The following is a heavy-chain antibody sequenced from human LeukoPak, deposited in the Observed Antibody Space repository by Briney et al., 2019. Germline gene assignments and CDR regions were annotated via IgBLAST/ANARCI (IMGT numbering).Heavy chain of an antibody. J-gene: IGHJ4*02. Sequence: GGSLRLSCAASGFTFSSYAMHWVRQAPGKGLEWVAVISYDGSNKYYADSVKGRFTISRDNSKNTLYLQMNSLRAEDTAVYYCARRETWAAAAGTFIDYWGQGTLVTVSS. CDR3: ARRETWAAAAGTFIDY. D-gene: IGHD6-13*01. V-gene: IGHV3-30*04. CDR1: GFTFSSYA. CDR2: ISYDGSNK.